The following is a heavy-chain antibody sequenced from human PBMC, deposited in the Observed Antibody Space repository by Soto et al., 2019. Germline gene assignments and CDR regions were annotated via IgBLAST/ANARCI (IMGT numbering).Heavy chain of an antibody. V-gene: IGHV3-43*01. Sequence: GGSLRLSCAASGFTFDDYTMHWVRQAPGKGLEWVSLISWDGGSTYYADSVKGRFTISRDNSKNSLYLQMNSLRTEDTALYYCAKDIRESGWTDYYFDYWGQGTLVTVSS. CDR1: GFTFDDYT. CDR2: ISWDGGST. CDR3: AKDIRESGWTDYYFDY. D-gene: IGHD6-19*01. J-gene: IGHJ4*02.